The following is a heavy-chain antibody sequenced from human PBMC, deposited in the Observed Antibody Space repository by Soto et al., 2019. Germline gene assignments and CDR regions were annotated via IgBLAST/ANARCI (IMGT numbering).Heavy chain of an antibody. V-gene: IGHV4-34*01. CDR3: ARTYYFGSGSYYCALAL. CDR1: GGSFSGYY. J-gene: IGHJ4*02. D-gene: IGHD3-10*01. Sequence: LQLQQWGAGLLKSSENLSLTCAVYGGSFSGYYWTWIRQPPGKGLEWIGEINHGGSTNYNPSLKSRVTISADASKNQFTRSRSSVTAADTAVYYCARTYYFGSGSYYCALALWGQGTLVTVSS. CDR2: INHGGST.